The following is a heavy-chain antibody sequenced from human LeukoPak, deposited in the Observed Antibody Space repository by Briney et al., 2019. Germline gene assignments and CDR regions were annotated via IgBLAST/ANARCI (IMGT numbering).Heavy chain of an antibody. CDR1: GFPFSEYY. D-gene: IGHD6-13*01. CDR3: GRDVSSSGGRAYDWFDL. Sequence: GGSLRLFCAASGFPFSEYYMRWIRQAPGKGLVWVSYISCSGSTIYYADSVRGRFTISRDIAKNSLYLQMNSLRAEDAAVYYCGRDVSSSGGRAYDWFDLWGQGTLVTVSS. V-gene: IGHV3-11*01. CDR2: ISCSGSTI. J-gene: IGHJ5*02.